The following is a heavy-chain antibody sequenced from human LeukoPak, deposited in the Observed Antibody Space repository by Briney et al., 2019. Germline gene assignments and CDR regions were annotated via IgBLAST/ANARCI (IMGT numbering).Heavy chain of an antibody. CDR3: ARGRVGSYVWGY. CDR1: GGSISSGGYY. V-gene: IGHV4-31*03. Sequence: SETLSLTCTVSGGSISSGGYYWSWIRQHPGEGLEWIGYIYYSGSTYYNPSLKSRVTISVDTSKNQFSLKLSSVTAADTAVYYCARGRVGSYVWGYWDQGTLVTVSS. D-gene: IGHD1-26*01. CDR2: IYYSGST. J-gene: IGHJ4*02.